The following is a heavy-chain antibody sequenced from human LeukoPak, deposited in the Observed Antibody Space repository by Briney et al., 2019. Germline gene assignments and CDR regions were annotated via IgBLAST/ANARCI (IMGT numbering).Heavy chain of an antibody. Sequence: SETLSLTCAVYGGSFSGYYWSWIRQPPGKGLEWIGEINHSGSTNYNPSLKSRVTISVDTSKNQFSLRLSSVTAADTAVYYCARDSRRYYGLFDPWGQGTLVTVSS. CDR3: ARDSRRYYGLFDP. J-gene: IGHJ5*02. CDR1: GGSFSGYY. V-gene: IGHV4-34*01. D-gene: IGHD3-22*01. CDR2: INHSGST.